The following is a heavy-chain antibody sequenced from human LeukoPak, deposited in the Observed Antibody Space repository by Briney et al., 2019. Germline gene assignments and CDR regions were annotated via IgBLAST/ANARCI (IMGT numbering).Heavy chain of an antibody. V-gene: IGHV3-33*06. Sequence: GRSLRLSCAASGFTFSGYGTHWVRQAPDKGLEWVAVIWYDGNNKYCAESVKGRFTISRDNSKNTLYLQMNSLRAEDTAVYYCAKVSRAFDIWGQGTMVTVSS. CDR2: IWYDGNNK. CDR3: AKVSRAFDI. J-gene: IGHJ3*02. CDR1: GFTFSGYG.